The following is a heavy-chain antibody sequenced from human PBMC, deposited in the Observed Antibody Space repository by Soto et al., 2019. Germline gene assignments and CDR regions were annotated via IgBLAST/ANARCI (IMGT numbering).Heavy chain of an antibody. V-gene: IGHV3-11*06. CDR1: GFTFSDYY. J-gene: IGHJ4*02. D-gene: IGHD1-1*01. CDR3: ARSGDNYNRLDY. Sequence: WGSLRLSCEGSGFTFSDYYISWIRQAPGKGLEWISYSSNSGTLSRYADSVKGRFSISRDNTKNLLYLQMNSLRAEDTAVYYCARSGDNYNRLDYWGQGTPVTVSS. CDR2: SSNSGTLS.